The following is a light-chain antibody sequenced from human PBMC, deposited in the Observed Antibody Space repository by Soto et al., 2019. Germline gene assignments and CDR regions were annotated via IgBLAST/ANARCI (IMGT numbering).Light chain of an antibody. J-gene: IGLJ3*02. CDR1: SSDVGGYNY. CDR2: DVS. Sequence: QSALTQPRSVYGSPGQSVTISCTGTSSDVGGYNYVSWYQQHPGKAPKLMIYDVSKRPSGVPDRFFGSKSGNTAFLTISGLQAEDEADYYCCSYAGDYTWVFGGGTKLTVL. V-gene: IGLV2-11*01. CDR3: CSYAGDYTWV.